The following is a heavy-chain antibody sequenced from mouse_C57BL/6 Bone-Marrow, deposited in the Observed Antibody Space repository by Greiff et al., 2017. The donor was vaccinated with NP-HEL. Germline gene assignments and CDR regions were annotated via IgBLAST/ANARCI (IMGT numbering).Heavy chain of an antibody. CDR2: ISDGGSYT. V-gene: IGHV5-4*01. J-gene: IGHJ2*01. CDR3: ARDGWDDFDY. D-gene: IGHD4-1*01. CDR1: GFTFSSYA. Sequence: EVNVVESGGGLVKPGGSLKLSCAASGFTFSSYAMSWVRQTPEKRLEWVATISDGGSYTYYPDNVKGRFTISRDKAKNNLYLQMSHLKSEDTAMYYCARDGWDDFDYWGQGTTLTVSS.